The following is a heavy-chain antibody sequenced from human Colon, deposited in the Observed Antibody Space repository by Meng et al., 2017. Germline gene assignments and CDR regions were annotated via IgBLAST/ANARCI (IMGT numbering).Heavy chain of an antibody. J-gene: IGHJ4*02. CDR2: IFHAGNT. V-gene: IGHV4-4*02. D-gene: IGHD3-22*01. CDR1: GGSITNDNW. CDR3: ARDFHSTMTVFDS. Sequence: VPLQQSGPGLGQPSGSLSLTCAVSGGSITNDNWWIWVRHPPGKGLEWIGEIFHAGNTNYNPSLKSRVTMSLDKSKNQFSLTLTSVTAADTAVYYCARDFHSTMTVFDSWGQGTLVTVSS.